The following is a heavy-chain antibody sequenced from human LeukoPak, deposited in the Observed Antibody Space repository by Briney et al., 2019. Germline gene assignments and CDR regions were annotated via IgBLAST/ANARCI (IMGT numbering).Heavy chain of an antibody. D-gene: IGHD2/OR15-2a*01. CDR3: AKLSPVITSDFDY. V-gene: IGHV3-21*04. CDR1: GFTFSSYS. CDR2: ISSSSSYI. J-gene: IGHJ4*02. Sequence: GGSLRLSCAASGFTFSSYSMNWVRQAPGKGLEWVSSISSSSSYIYYADSVKGRFTISRDNAKNSLYPQMNSLRAEDTAVYYCAKLSPVITSDFDYWGQGTLVTVSS.